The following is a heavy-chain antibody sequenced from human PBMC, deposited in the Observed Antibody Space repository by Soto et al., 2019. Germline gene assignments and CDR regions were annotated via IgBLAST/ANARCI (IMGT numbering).Heavy chain of an antibody. CDR3: AKNLGSDPKGY. J-gene: IGHJ4*02. CDR1: GLTFSSYA. V-gene: IGHV3-23*01. Sequence: EVQLLESGGGLVQPGGSLRLSCAASGLTFSSYAMSWVRQAPGKGLEWVSTITGGGGSTYYADSVKGRFTISRDNSKNTLVLKMISLRAEDTAIYCCAKNLGSDPKGYWGQGTLVTVSS. D-gene: IGHD3-10*01. CDR2: ITGGGGST.